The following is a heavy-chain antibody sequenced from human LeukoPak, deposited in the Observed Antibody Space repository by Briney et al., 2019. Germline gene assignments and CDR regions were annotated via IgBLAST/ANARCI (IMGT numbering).Heavy chain of an antibody. CDR1: RFTFSSYS. Sequence: GGSLRLSCAASRFTFSSYSMNWVRQAPGKGLEWVSSISSSSSYIYYADSVKGRFTISRDNAKNSLYLQMNSLRAEDTAVYYCARDGRIPRLYDYWGQGTLVTVSS. V-gene: IGHV3-21*01. CDR2: ISSSSSYI. CDR3: ARDGRIPRLYDY. J-gene: IGHJ4*02.